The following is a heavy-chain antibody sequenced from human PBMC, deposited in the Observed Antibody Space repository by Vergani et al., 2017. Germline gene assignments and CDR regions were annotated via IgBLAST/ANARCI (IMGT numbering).Heavy chain of an antibody. J-gene: IGHJ6*02. CDR3: AKDLSRDPYYYGMDV. V-gene: IGHV3-7*01. Sequence: EVQLVESGGGLVQPGGSLRLSCAASGFTFSSYWMSWVRQAPGKGLEWVANIKQDGSEKYYVDSVKGRFTISRDNAKNSLYLQMNSLRAEDTAVYYCAKDLSRDPYYYGMDVWGQGTTVTVSS. CDR2: IKQDGSEK. CDR1: GFTFSSYW.